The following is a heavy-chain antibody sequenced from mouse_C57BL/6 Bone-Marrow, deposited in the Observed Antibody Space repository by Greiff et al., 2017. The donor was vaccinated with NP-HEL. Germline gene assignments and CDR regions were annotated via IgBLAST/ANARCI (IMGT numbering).Heavy chain of an antibody. CDR1: GYTFTEYT. J-gene: IGHJ3*01. D-gene: IGHD2-5*01. CDR2: FYPGSGSI. V-gene: IGHV1-62-2*01. CDR3: ARHEDPYYSNYGFAY. Sequence: VQRVESGAELVKPGASVKLSCKASGYTFTEYTIHWVKQRSGQGLEWIGWFYPGSGSIKYNEKFKDKATLTADKSSSTVYMALSRLTSEDSAVYFCARHEDPYYSNYGFAYWGQGTLVTVSA.